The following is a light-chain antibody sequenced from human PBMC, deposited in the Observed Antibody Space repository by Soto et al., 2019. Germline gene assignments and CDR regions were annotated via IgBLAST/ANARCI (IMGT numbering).Light chain of an antibody. CDR1: SSDVGGYKF. CDR3: SSYISSSTLV. CDR2: EVS. J-gene: IGLJ1*01. Sequence: QSALTQPASVSGSPGQSITISCTGTSSDVGGYKFVSWYQQHPGKAPKLMMYEVSNRPSGVSNRFSGSKSGNTASLTISGLQAEDEADYYCSSYISSSTLVFGTGTKVTVL. V-gene: IGLV2-14*01.